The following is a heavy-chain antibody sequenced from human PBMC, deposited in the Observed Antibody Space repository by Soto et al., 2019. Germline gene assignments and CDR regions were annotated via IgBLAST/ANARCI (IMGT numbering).Heavy chain of an antibody. Sequence: EVQLVESGGGLVKPGGSLRLSCAASGFTFSNAWMSWVRQAPGKGLEWVGRIKSKTDGGTTDYAAPVKGRFTISRDDSNNTLYLQMNSLKTEDTAVYYCGSDYVDYRDYFDYWGQGTLVTVSS. CDR1: GFTFSNAW. J-gene: IGHJ4*02. CDR2: IKSKTDGGTT. D-gene: IGHD4-17*01. V-gene: IGHV3-15*01. CDR3: GSDYVDYRDYFDY.